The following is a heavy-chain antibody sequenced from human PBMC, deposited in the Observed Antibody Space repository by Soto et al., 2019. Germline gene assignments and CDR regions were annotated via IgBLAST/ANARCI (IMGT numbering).Heavy chain of an antibody. D-gene: IGHD2-8*01. V-gene: IGHV3-23*01. Sequence: GGSLRLSCAASGFTFSSYAMSWVRQAPGKGLEWVSAISGSGGSTYYADSVKGRFTISRDNSKNTLYLQMNSLRAEDTAVYYCAKAGYCTNGVCYTYYGMDVWGQGTTVTVSS. CDR2: ISGSGGST. CDR3: AKAGYCTNGVCYTYYGMDV. CDR1: GFTFSSYA. J-gene: IGHJ6*02.